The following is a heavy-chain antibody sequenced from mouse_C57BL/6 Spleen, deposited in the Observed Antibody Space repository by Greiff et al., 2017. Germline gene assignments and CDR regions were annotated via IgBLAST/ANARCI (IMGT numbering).Heavy chain of an antibody. CDR3: AREAYGSSYVGYFDY. D-gene: IGHD1-1*01. J-gene: IGHJ2*01. V-gene: IGHV5-4*01. CDR2: ISDGGSYT. CDR1: GFTFSSYA. Sequence: DVMLVESGGGLVKPGGSLKLSCAASGFTFSSYAMSWVRQTPEKRLEWVATISDGGSYTYYPDNVKGRFTISRDNAKNNLYLQMSHLKSEDTAMYYCAREAYGSSYVGYFDYWGQGTTLTVSS.